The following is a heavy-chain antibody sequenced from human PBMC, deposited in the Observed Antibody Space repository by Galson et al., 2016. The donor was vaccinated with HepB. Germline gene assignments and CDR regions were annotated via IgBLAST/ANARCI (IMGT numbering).Heavy chain of an antibody. CDR3: ARGYCGGGNCYAGFDV. D-gene: IGHD2-15*01. Sequence: SLRLSCAASGFTFRSYDMHWVRQTTGKGLEWVSEIDTAGDTYYPGSVQGRFTISRENGENSLYLQMNSLRAGDTGIYFCARGYCGGGNCYAGFDVWGQGTMVTVSS. CDR2: IDTAGDT. CDR1: GFTFRSYD. V-gene: IGHV3-13*01. J-gene: IGHJ3*01.